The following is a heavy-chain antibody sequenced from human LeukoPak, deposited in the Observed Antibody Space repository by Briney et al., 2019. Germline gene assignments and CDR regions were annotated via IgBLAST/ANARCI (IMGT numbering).Heavy chain of an antibody. J-gene: IGHJ3*02. Sequence: SETLSLTCTVSGGSISSYYWSWIRQPPGKGLEWIGYIYYSGSTNYNPSLKSRVTISVDTSKNQFSLKLSSVTAADTAVYYCARELGIKGAFDIWGQGTMVTVSS. D-gene: IGHD7-27*01. CDR2: IYYSGST. CDR3: ARELGIKGAFDI. CDR1: GGSISSYY. V-gene: IGHV4-59*01.